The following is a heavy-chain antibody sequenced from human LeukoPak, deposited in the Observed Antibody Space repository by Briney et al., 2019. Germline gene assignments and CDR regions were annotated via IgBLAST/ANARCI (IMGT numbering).Heavy chain of an antibody. CDR3: ARGEYGSGTYYRGFDY. J-gene: IGHJ4*02. V-gene: IGHV1-2*02. D-gene: IGHD3-10*01. Sequence: GASVKVSCKAFGYTFIGYYIHWVREAPGHGLEWMGWINPNSGGTNYARSFQDRIYMTRDTSNSTAYMELNSLRSDDTAVYYCARGEYGSGTYYRGFDYWGQGTLVTVSS. CDR2: INPNSGGT. CDR1: GYTFIGYY.